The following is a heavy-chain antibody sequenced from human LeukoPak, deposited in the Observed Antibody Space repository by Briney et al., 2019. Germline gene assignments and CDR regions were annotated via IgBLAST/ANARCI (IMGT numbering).Heavy chain of an antibody. CDR3: ARGVGLTQGGTFDY. CDR1: GYSISSGFY. Sequence: SETLSLTCTVSGYSISSGFYWGWIRQPPGKGLEWIGSIYHSGSTHYNSSLKSRATISVDTSKNQLSLKLSSVTAADTAVYYCARGVGLTQGGTFDYWGQGTLVTVSS. V-gene: IGHV4-38-2*02. CDR2: IYHSGST. J-gene: IGHJ4*02. D-gene: IGHD1-26*01.